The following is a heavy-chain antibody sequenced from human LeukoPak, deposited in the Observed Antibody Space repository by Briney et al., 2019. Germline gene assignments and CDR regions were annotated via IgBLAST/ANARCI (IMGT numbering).Heavy chain of an antibody. CDR1: GFTFSSYG. J-gene: IGHJ4*02. Sequence: GGSLRLSCAASGFTFSSYGMHWVRQAPGKGLEWVAVISHDGSNKYYADSVKGRFTISRDNSKNTLYLQMNSLRAEDTAVYYCAKVLYYYDSSGPSYYFDYWGQGTLVTVSS. CDR3: AKVLYYYDSSGPSYYFDY. CDR2: ISHDGSNK. D-gene: IGHD3-22*01. V-gene: IGHV3-30*18.